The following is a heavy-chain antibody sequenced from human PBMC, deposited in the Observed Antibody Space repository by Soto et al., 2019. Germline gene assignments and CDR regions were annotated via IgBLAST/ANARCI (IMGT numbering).Heavy chain of an antibody. CDR2: ISAYNGNT. J-gene: IGHJ5*02. CDR1: GYTLTNYG. Sequence: ASVKVSCKASGYTLTNYGITWVRQAPGQGLEWMGWISAYNGNTNYAQNFQGRVTMTTDTSTSTAYMELRSLRSDDTAVYYCARALTGIEASNWFDPWGQGTLVTVSS. D-gene: IGHD1-1*01. V-gene: IGHV1-18*01. CDR3: ARALTGIEASNWFDP.